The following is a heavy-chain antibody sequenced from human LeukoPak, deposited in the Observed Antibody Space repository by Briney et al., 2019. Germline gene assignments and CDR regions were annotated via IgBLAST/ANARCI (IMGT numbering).Heavy chain of an antibody. CDR2: GDYSGGT. V-gene: IGHV4-39*07. D-gene: IGHD6-19*01. CDR3: ARDYGYSSGWYAPHYFDY. J-gene: IGHJ4*02. CDR1: GDSFSSVTDY. Sequence: PSETLSLTCTVSGDSFSSVTDYWAWIRQPPGKGLEWIASGDYSGGTYYNPSLESRVAISADMSKNQFSLKLTSVTAADTAVYYCARDYGYSSGWYAPHYFDYWGQGTLVTVSS.